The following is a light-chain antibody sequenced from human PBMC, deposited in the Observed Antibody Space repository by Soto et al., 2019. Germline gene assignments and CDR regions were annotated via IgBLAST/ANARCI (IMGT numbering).Light chain of an antibody. V-gene: IGKV1-5*03. CDR3: QQYSGSSPYT. J-gene: IGKJ2*01. Sequence: DIQMTQSPSTLSASVGDRVIITCRASQSISSWLAWYQQKPGRAPKLLIYRASSLESGVPSRFSGSGSGTEFTLTISSLQPDDFAPYFCQQYSGSSPYTFGQGTKLEIK. CDR1: QSISSW. CDR2: RAS.